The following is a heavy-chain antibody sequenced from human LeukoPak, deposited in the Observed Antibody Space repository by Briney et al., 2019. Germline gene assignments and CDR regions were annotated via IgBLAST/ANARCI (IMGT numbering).Heavy chain of an antibody. Sequence: PGGSLRLSCAASGFTFSSYGMHWVRQAPGKGLEWVAFIRYDGSNKYYADSVKGRFTIPRDNSKNTLYLQMNSLRAEDTAVYYCANLFLEWLLDFDYWGQGTLVTASS. J-gene: IGHJ4*02. CDR2: IRYDGSNK. CDR1: GFTFSSYG. V-gene: IGHV3-30*02. CDR3: ANLFLEWLLDFDY. D-gene: IGHD3-3*01.